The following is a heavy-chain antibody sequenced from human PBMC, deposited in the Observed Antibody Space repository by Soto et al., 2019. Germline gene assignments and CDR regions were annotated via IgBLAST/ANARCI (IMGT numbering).Heavy chain of an antibody. D-gene: IGHD3-3*01. Sequence: ASVKVSCKASGGTFSSYAISWVRQAPGQGLEWMGGIIPIFGTANYAQKFQGRVTITADESTSTAYMELSSLRSEDTAVYYCARSGETATFGVVADAFDIWGQGTMVTV. CDR2: IIPIFGTA. CDR3: ARSGETATFGVVADAFDI. V-gene: IGHV1-69*13. J-gene: IGHJ3*02. CDR1: GGTFSSYA.